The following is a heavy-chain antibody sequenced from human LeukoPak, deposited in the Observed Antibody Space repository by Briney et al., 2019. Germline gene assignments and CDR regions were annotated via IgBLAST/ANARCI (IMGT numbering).Heavy chain of an antibody. J-gene: IGHJ6*02. V-gene: IGHV4-34*01. CDR1: GGSFSGYY. Sequence: PSETLSLTCAVYGGSFSGYYWSWIRQPPGKGLEWIGEINHSGSTNYNPSLKSRVTISVDTSKNQFSLKLSSVTAADTAVYYCARGLIFFGFGDGSYYYCGMDVWGQGTTVTVSS. CDR2: INHSGST. D-gene: IGHD3-10*01. CDR3: ARGLIFFGFGDGSYYYCGMDV.